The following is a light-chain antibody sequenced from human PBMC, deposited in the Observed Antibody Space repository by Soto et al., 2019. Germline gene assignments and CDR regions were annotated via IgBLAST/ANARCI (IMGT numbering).Light chain of an antibody. CDR1: SSDVGGYNY. CDR2: DVS. J-gene: IGLJ2*01. CDR3: SSYRTSSTAVL. Sequence: QSALTQPASVSGSPGQSIAISCTGTSSDVGGYNYVSWYQQHPGKAPKLMIYDVSNRPSGVSDRFSGSKSGNTASLTISGLQAEDEADYYCSSYRTSSTAVLFGGGTKRTVL. V-gene: IGLV2-14*01.